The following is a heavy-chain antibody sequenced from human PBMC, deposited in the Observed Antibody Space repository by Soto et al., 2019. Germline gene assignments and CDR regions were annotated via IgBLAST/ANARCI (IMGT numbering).Heavy chain of an antibody. CDR2: IYYSGST. CDR3: ARVCGGDCHYGMDV. CDR1: GGSISSGGYY. V-gene: IGHV4-31*03. J-gene: IGHJ6*02. D-gene: IGHD2-21*02. Sequence: QVQLQESGPGLVKPSQTLSLTCTVSGGSISSGGYYWSWIRQHPGKGLEWIGYIYYSGSTYYNPSLKSRVTIPVDTSKNQFSLKLSSVTAADTAVYYCARVCGGDCHYGMDVWGQGTTVTVSS.